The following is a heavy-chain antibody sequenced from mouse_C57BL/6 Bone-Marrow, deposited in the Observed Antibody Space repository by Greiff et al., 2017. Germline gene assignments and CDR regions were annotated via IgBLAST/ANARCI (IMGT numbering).Heavy chain of an antibody. CDR2: IRNKANNHAT. Sequence: EVQLVESGGGLVQPGGSMKLSCAASGFTFSDAWMDWVRQSPEKGLEWVAEIRNKANNHATYYAESVKGRFTISRDDSKSSVYLQMNSLRAEDTCIYYCTLYWNWYFDVWGTGTTVTVSS. V-gene: IGHV6-6*01. J-gene: IGHJ1*03. CDR1: GFTFSDAW. D-gene: IGHD1-1*01. CDR3: TLYWNWYFDV.